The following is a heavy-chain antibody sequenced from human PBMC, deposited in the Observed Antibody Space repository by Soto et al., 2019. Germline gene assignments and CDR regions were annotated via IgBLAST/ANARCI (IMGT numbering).Heavy chain of an antibody. Sequence: QVQLVQSGAEVKKPGASVKVSCKASGYTFTSYHITWVRQAPGQGLEWMGWISAYNGNTNYAQKLQGRVTMPTATSTSAAYMELRRLRADDTAVYYCARDAPPPREWGQGTLVTVSS. CDR1: GYTFTSYH. V-gene: IGHV1-18*01. CDR3: ARDAPPPRE. J-gene: IGHJ4*02. CDR2: ISAYNGNT.